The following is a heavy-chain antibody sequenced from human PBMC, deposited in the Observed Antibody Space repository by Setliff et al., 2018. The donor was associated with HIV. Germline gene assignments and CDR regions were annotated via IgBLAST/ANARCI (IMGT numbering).Heavy chain of an antibody. V-gene: IGHV1-69*13. CDR1: GGIFSNYA. CDR3: ARDRERGQYSRSAVGGYYYYYMDV. Sequence: SVKVSCKASGGIFSNYAINWVRQAPGQGLEWMGGIIPIFGTATYAQKFQGRVTITADESTSTAYMELSSLRSADTAVYYCARDRERGQYSRSAVGGYYYYYMDVWGKGTTVTVSS. CDR2: IIPIFGTA. D-gene: IGHD6-6*01. J-gene: IGHJ6*03.